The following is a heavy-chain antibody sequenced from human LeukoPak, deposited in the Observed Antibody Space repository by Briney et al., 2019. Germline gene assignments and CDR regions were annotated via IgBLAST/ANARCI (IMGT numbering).Heavy chain of an antibody. V-gene: IGHV3-23*01. CDR1: EFSFSVYT. J-gene: IGHJ4*02. CDR3: ARDIHDSSGYYYDY. D-gene: IGHD3-22*01. Sequence: PGGSLRLSCVASEFSFSVYTMSWVRQAPGKGLEWISAVSASGDKTYYADSVKGRFTVSRDNSKDTLYLHMNSLRAEDTALYYCARDIHDSSGYYYDYWGQGTLVTVSS. CDR2: VSASGDKT.